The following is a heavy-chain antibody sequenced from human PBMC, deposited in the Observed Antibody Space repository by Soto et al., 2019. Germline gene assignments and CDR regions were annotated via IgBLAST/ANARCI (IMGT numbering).Heavy chain of an antibody. Sequence: QVQLQESGPGLVKPSQTLSLTCTVSGGSISSGGYYWSWIRQHPGKGLEWIGYIYYSGSTYYNPSLKSRVTVSVDTSKNQFSLKLSSVTAADTAVYYCARAGHDYGGNRAYFDYWGQGTLVTVSS. CDR1: GGSISSGGYY. J-gene: IGHJ4*02. V-gene: IGHV4-31*03. CDR3: ARAGHDYGGNRAYFDY. CDR2: IYYSGST. D-gene: IGHD4-17*01.